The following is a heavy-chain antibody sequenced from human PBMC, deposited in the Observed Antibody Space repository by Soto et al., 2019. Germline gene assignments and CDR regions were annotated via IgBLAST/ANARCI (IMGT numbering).Heavy chain of an antibody. J-gene: IGHJ4*02. D-gene: IGHD3-10*01. Sequence: EVQLVESGGGLVQPGGSLRLSCSASVFTFSDLYMDWGLQSPGKGLEWVGRIRTKAYSYTTVYAASVKDRFTISRADSRSAAYLQINSLKIEDTAVYYCTSSWGDHRDFDNWGQGTLVTVSS. V-gene: IGHV3-72*01. CDR2: IRTKAYSYTT. CDR3: TSSWGDHRDFDN. CDR1: VFTFSDLY.